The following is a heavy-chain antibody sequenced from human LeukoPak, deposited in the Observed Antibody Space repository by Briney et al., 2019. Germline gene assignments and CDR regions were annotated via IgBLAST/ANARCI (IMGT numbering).Heavy chain of an antibody. CDR3: ARASPPFGELPDY. D-gene: IGHD3-10*01. V-gene: IGHV4-61*02. J-gene: IGHJ4*02. CDR2: IYTSGST. Sequence: PSQTLSLTCTVSGGSISSGSYYWRWIRQPAGKGLEWIGRIYTSGSTNYNPSLKSRVTISVDTSKNQFSLKLSSVTAADTAVYYCARASPPFGELPDYWGQGTLVTVSS. CDR1: GGSISSGSYY.